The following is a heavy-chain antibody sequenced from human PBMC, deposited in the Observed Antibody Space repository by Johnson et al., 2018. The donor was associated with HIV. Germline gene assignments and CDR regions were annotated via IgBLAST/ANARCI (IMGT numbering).Heavy chain of an antibody. D-gene: IGHD6-6*01. CDR2: ISYDGSNK. J-gene: IGHJ3*02. CDR1: GFTFSSYA. Sequence: QVQLVESGGGLVQPGRSLRLSCAASGFTFSSYAMHWVRQAPGKGLEWVAVISYDGSNKYYADSVEGRFTISRDNAKNTLYLQMNSLRAEDTAVYYCARATRSSSSGRHDAFDIWGQGTMVTVSS. CDR3: ARATRSSSSGRHDAFDI. V-gene: IGHV3-30*04.